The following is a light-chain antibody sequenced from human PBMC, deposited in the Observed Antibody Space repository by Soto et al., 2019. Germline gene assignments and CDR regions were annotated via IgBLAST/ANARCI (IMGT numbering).Light chain of an antibody. Sequence: DIRMTQSPSSLSASVGDRVSITCRASQSISSYLNWYQQRPGKAPKLLIYAASTLQSGVPSRFSGSGSGTDFTLTISSLQPEDFATYYCRQSYRAPLTFGQGTKVDIK. CDR3: RQSYRAPLT. V-gene: IGKV1-39*01. CDR1: QSISSY. CDR2: AAS. J-gene: IGKJ1*01.